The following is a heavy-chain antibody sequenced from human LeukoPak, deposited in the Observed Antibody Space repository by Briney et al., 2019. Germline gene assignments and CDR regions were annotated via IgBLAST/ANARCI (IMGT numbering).Heavy chain of an antibody. V-gene: IGHV2-70*11. D-gene: IGHD2-8*01. J-gene: IGHJ4*02. CDR1: GFSLKTSKMC. CDR3: ARTITGFCANGICYRYYFDY. Sequence: SGPALVKPTQTLTLTCTFSGFSLKTSKMCVSWIRQPPGKALEWLARIDWDNDKYYSTSLKTRLTISKDTSKNQVVLTVTNMDPMDTATYYCARTITGFCANGICYRYYFDYWGQGALVTVSS. CDR2: IDWDNDK.